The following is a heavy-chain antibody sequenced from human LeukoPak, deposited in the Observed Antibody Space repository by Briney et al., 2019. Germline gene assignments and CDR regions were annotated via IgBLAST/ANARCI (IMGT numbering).Heavy chain of an antibody. CDR3: ARLITVGATFPSGFDI. Sequence: KRGESLKISCKGSGYSFTSYWIGWVRQMPGKGLEWMGIIYPGDSDTRYSPSFQGQVTISADKSISTAYLQWSSLKASDTAMYYCARLITVGATFPSGFDIWGQGTMVTVSS. V-gene: IGHV5-51*01. J-gene: IGHJ3*02. CDR2: IYPGDSDT. D-gene: IGHD1-26*01. CDR1: GYSFTSYW.